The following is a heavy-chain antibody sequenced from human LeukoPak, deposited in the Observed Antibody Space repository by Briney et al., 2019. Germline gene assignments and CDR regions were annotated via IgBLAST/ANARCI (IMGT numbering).Heavy chain of an antibody. J-gene: IGHJ4*02. CDR1: GGTFSSYA. CDR3: ARMGYDMLTGYYKRSYYFDY. D-gene: IGHD3-9*01. V-gene: IGHV1-69*13. CDR2: IIPIFGTA. Sequence: ASVKVSCKASGGTFSSYAINWVRQAPGQGLEWMGGIIPIFGTANYAQRFQGRVTITADESTSTAYMELSGLRSEDTAVYYCARMGYDMLTGYYKRSYYFDYWGQGTLVTVSS.